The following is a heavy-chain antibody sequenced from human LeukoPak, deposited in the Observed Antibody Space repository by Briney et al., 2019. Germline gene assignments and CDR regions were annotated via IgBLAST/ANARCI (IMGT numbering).Heavy chain of an antibody. CDR1: GGSINSNSHH. CDR2: IYYSGTT. V-gene: IGHV4-39*01. Sequence: SETLSLTCSVSGGSINSNSHHWDWIRQAPGKGLEWIGNIYYSGTTSYNPSLKSRVTISVDTSKNQFSLRLSSVTAADTAVYYCARRGDVLTDYAFDYWGQATLVTVSS. CDR3: ARRGDVLTDYAFDY. J-gene: IGHJ4*02. D-gene: IGHD3-9*01.